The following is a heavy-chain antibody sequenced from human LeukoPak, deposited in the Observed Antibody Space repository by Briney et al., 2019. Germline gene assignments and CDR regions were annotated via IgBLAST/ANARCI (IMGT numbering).Heavy chain of an antibody. Sequence: GGSLRLSCAASGFTFSSYAMHWVRQAPGKGLEWVAVISYDGSNKYYADSVKGRFTISRDNSKNTLYLQMNSLRAEDTAVYYCARLAVTTWFDPWGQGTLVTVSS. CDR2: ISYDGSNK. CDR3: ARLAVTTWFDP. V-gene: IGHV3-30*04. CDR1: GFTFSSYA. D-gene: IGHD4-17*01. J-gene: IGHJ5*02.